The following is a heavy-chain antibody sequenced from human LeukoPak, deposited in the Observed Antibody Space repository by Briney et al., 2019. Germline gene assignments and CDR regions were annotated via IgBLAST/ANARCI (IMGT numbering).Heavy chain of an antibody. J-gene: IGHJ4*02. CDR3: AKDIREWYSSGWYFDY. D-gene: IGHD6-19*01. CDR1: GFTFSSYW. Sequence: PGGSLRLSCAASGFTFSSYWMHWVRQAPGKGLVWVSRINSDGSSTSYADSVKGRFTISRDNAKNTLYLQMNSLRAEDTALYYCAKDIREWYSSGWYFDYWGQGTLVTVSS. V-gene: IGHV3-74*01. CDR2: INSDGSST.